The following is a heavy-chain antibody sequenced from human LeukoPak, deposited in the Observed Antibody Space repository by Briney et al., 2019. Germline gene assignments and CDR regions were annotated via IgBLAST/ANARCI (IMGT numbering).Heavy chain of an antibody. CDR2: ISSNGGST. V-gene: IGHV3-64D*09. CDR1: GFTFNNYA. CDR3: VKDRWVDY. J-gene: IGHJ4*02. D-gene: IGHD4-23*01. Sequence: PGGSLRLSCSASGFTFNNYAMHWVRQAPGKGLEYVSSISSNGGSTYYPDSVKGRFTISRDNSKNTLYLQMTSLRPEDTAVYYCVKDRWVDYWGRGTLVTVSS.